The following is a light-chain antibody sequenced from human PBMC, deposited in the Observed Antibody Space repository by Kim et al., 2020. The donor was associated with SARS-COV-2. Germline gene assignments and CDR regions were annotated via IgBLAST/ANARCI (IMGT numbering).Light chain of an antibody. J-gene: IGKJ5*01. V-gene: IGKV3-11*01. Sequence: SPGERAPLSCRASQSVHSHLAWYQHRPGQAPRLLIYETSNRATGVPARISGSGSGTDFTLTISSLEPEDFAVYYCQGRSTWPPITFGQGTRLEIK. CDR3: QGRSTWPPIT. CDR1: QSVHSH. CDR2: ETS.